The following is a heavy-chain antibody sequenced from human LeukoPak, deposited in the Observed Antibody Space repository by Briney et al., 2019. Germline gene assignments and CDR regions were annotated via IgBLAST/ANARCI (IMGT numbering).Heavy chain of an antibody. D-gene: IGHD7-27*01. Sequence: GGSLILSCVASGFTFSNYPMNWVRQAPGKGLEWVSVISSGGSTSYADSVKGRCTISRDNSKNTVYLQMNSLRAEDTAIYYCARDWGYWGQGILVTVAS. V-gene: IGHV3-23*01. J-gene: IGHJ4*02. CDR3: ARDWGY. CDR1: GFTFSNYP. CDR2: ISSGGST.